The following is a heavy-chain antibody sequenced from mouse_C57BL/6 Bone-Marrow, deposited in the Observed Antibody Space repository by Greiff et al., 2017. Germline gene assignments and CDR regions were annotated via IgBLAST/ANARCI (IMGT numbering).Heavy chain of an antibody. CDR2: ISSGGSYT. CDR3: ARYSNLDY. J-gene: IGHJ2*01. CDR1: GFTFSSYG. D-gene: IGHD2-5*01. V-gene: IGHV5-6*01. Sequence: VQLQQSGGDLVKPGGSLKLSCAASGFTFSSYGMSWVRQTPDKRLEWVATISSGGSYTYYPDSVKGRFTISRDNAKNTLYLQMSSLKSEDTAMYYCARYSNLDYWGQGTTLTVSS.